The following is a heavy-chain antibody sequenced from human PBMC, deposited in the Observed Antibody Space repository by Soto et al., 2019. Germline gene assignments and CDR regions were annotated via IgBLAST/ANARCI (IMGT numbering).Heavy chain of an antibody. CDR1: GGTFSNYA. V-gene: IGHV1-69*15. CDR3: ARELPPAPGSFREDALDI. CDR2: IIPIFGTT. J-gene: IGHJ3*02. D-gene: IGHD6-13*01. Sequence: QVQLVQSGAELKKPGSSVKVSCQASGGTFSNYAISWVRQAPGQGLEWMGKIIPIFGTTNYAQNFRGRVTITADEYTTPGYMELSSLRSDDTALYYCARELPPAPGSFREDALDIWGQGTMITVSS.